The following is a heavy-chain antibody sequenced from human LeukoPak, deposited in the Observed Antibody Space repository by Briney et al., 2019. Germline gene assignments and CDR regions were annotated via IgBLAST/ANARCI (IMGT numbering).Heavy chain of an antibody. CDR1: GFTFSSYW. CDR2: IKQDGSEK. V-gene: IGHV3-7*01. D-gene: IGHD2-2*02. J-gene: IGHJ4*02. Sequence: GGSLRLSCAASGFTFSSYWMNWVRQAPGKGLEGVANIKQDGSEKYYVDSVKGRFTISRDNAKNSLYLQMNSLRAEDTAVYYCARDGCSSTSCYTHYFDYWGQGTLVTVSS. CDR3: ARDGCSSTSCYTHYFDY.